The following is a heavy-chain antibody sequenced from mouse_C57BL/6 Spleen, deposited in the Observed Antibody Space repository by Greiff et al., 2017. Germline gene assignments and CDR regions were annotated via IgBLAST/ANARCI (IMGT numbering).Heavy chain of an antibody. CDR2: FYPGDGDT. CDR3: ARSPYYYGSSYEGYFDY. D-gene: IGHD1-1*01. V-gene: IGHV1-82*01. CDR1: GYAFSSSW. Sequence: QVQLQQSGPELVKPGASVKISCKASGYAFSSSWLNWVKQRPGKGLVGIGRFYPGDGDTNYNGTFKGKATLTADKSSSRAYMQLSSLTSEDSAVYFCARSPYYYGSSYEGYFDYWGQGTTLTVSS. J-gene: IGHJ2*01.